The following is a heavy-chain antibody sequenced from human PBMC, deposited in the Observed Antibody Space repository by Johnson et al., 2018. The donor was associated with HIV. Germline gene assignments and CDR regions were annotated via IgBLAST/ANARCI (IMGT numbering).Heavy chain of an antibody. CDR1: GFTFSSNY. CDR2: IVSDVSSA. V-gene: IGHV3-74*01. J-gene: IGHJ3*01. Sequence: VQLVESGGGLVQPGGSLRLSCAASGFTFSSNYMSWVRQAPGKGLEWVSRIVSDVSSAIYTDSVTGRFTISRDNTKNTVYLQMNSLRAEDTAVYYCAKEGGIAAAGTDAFDVWGQGTMVTVAS. CDR3: AKEGGIAAAGTDAFDV. D-gene: IGHD6-13*01.